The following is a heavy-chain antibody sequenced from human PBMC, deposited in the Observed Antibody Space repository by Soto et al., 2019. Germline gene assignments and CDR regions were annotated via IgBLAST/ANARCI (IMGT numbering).Heavy chain of an antibody. CDR2: MNPNSGNT. CDR1: GYTFTSYD. Sequence: QVQLVQSGAEVKKPGASVKVSCKASGYTFTSYDINWVRQATGQGLEWMGWMNPNSGNTGYAQKFQGRVTMIRNTYISTAYMELSSLRAEDTAVYYCARGNRGLWQWLARYWGQGTLVTVSS. D-gene: IGHD6-19*01. CDR3: ARGNRGLWQWLARY. V-gene: IGHV1-8*01. J-gene: IGHJ4*02.